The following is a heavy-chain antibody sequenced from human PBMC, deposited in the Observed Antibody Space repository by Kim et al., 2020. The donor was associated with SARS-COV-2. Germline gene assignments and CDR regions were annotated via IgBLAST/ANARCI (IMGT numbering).Heavy chain of an antibody. V-gene: IGHV4-34*01. CDR1: GGSFSGYY. J-gene: IGHJ6*03. CDR2: INHSGST. CDR3: ARGLGGIAVVYSYYSMDV. Sequence: SETLSLTCAVYGGSFSGYYWSWIRQPPGKGLEWIGEINHSGSTNYNPSLKSRVTISVDTSKNQFSLKLSSVTAEDTAVYYCARGLGGIAVVYSYYSMDV. D-gene: IGHD6-19*01.